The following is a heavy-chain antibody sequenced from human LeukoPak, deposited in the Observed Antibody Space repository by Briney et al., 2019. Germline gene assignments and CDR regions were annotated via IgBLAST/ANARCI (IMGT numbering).Heavy chain of an antibody. D-gene: IGHD2-15*01. CDR3: ARVVGGASTYYYYGMDV. CDR1: GYTFTSYD. CDR2: MNPNSGNT. Sequence: ASVKVSCKASGYTFTSYDINWVRQATGQGLEWMGWMNPNSGNTGYAQKVQGRVTMTRNTSISTAYMELSSLRSEDTAVYYCARVVGGASTYYYYGMDVWGQGTTVTVSS. V-gene: IGHV1-8*01. J-gene: IGHJ6*02.